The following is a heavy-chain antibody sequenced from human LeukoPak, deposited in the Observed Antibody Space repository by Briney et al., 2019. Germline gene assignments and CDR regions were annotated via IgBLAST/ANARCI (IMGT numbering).Heavy chain of an antibody. J-gene: IGHJ5*02. CDR2: IIPILGIA. D-gene: IGHD3-10*01. V-gene: IGHV1-69*04. CDR3: ARPHYYGSLRFDP. Sequence: SVKVSCKASGGTFSSYAISWVRQAPGQGLEWMGRIIPILGIANYAQKFQGRVTITADRSTSTAYMELSSLRSEDTAVYYCARPHYYGSLRFDPWGQGTLVTVSS. CDR1: GGTFSSYA.